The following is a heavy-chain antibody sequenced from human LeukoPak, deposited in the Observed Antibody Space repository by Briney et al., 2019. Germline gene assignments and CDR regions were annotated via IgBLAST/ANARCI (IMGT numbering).Heavy chain of an antibody. Sequence: GASVKVSCKASGYTFTSYYMHWVRQAPGQGLEWMGIINPSGGSTSYAQKFQGRVTMTRDTSTSTVYMELSSLRSEDTAVYYCARAGYYGSGSVNWFDPWGQGTLVTVSS. CDR2: INPSGGST. V-gene: IGHV1-46*01. CDR3: ARAGYYGSGSVNWFDP. CDR1: GYTFTSYY. J-gene: IGHJ5*02. D-gene: IGHD3-10*01.